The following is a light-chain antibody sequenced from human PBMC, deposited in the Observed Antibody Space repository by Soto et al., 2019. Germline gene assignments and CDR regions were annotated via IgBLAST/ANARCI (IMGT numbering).Light chain of an antibody. CDR1: LSVSGY. CDR2: GTS. CDR3: QHRAN. V-gene: IGKV3-11*01. Sequence: EIVLTQSPASLALSPGERATLSCRASLSVSGYLAWYQQRPNQAPRLLIHGTSNRATGIPARFSGEGSGTDSTLTISSLEHEDSAVYYCQHRANFGQGTRLEIK. J-gene: IGKJ5*01.